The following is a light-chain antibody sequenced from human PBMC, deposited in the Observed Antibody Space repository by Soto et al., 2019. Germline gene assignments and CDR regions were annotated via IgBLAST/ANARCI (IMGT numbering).Light chain of an antibody. V-gene: IGKV1-5*01. CDR1: QSISSW. CDR2: DAS. CDR3: QQYNTYPYT. J-gene: IGKJ2*01. Sequence: DIQMTQSPSTLSASVGDRVTITCRASQSISSWLAWYQQKPGKAPKLLIYDASRLESGVPSKFSGRESVTEFTLTITRLQPDDFAPYYCQQYNTYPYTFGQGTKLEI.